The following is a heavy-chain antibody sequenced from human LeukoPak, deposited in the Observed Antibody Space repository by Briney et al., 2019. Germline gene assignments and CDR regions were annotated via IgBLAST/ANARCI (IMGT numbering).Heavy chain of an antibody. V-gene: IGHV3-7*03. CDR1: GFTFSLYW. J-gene: IGHJ4*02. CDR3: AGGTGFIIKD. D-gene: IGHD3-9*01. CDR2: IKQDGSEK. Sequence: GGSLRLSCAAYGFTFSLYWMNWVSRAPGKGLEWVANIKQDGSEKNYVDSVKGRFTISRDNAKNSLYLQMNNLRVEDTAMYYCAGGTGFIIKDWGQGTLVTVSS.